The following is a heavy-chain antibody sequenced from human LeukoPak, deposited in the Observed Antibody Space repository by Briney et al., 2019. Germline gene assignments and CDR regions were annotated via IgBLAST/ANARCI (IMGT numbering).Heavy chain of an antibody. CDR1: GFTFRDFA. D-gene: IGHD1-26*01. CDR2: ISGSGGRT. Sequence: PGGSLRLSCAASGFTFRDFAMSWVRQAPGKGLEWVSTISGSGGRTYYADSVKGRFTISRDNSKSTLYLQMNSLRAEDTAVYYCAKTMGAIDHDYWGQGTLVTVSS. V-gene: IGHV3-23*01. J-gene: IGHJ4*02. CDR3: AKTMGAIDHDY.